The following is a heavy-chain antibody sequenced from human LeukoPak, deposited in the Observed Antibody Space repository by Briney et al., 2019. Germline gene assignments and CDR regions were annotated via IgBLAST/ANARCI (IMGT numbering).Heavy chain of an antibody. D-gene: IGHD6-13*01. V-gene: IGHV4-34*01. CDR2: INHSGST. CDR3: ARGYTRSWTRFLPRLFDY. Sequence: PSETLSLTCAVYGGSFSGYYWSWIRQPPGKGLEWIGEINHSGSTNYNPSLKSRVTISVDTPKNQFSLKLSSVTAADTAVYYCARGYTRSWTRFLPRLFDYWGQGTLVTVSS. CDR1: GGSFSGYY. J-gene: IGHJ4*02.